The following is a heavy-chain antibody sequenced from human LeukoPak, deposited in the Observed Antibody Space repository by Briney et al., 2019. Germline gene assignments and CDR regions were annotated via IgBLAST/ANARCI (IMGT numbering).Heavy chain of an antibody. Sequence: GGSLRLSCAASGFTVSSNYMSWVRQAPGKGLEWVSVIYGGGSTYYADSVKGRFTISRDNSKNTLYLQMNSLRAEDTAVYYCARVGYDSSGYYYAVFYYFDYWGQGTLVTVSS. J-gene: IGHJ4*02. CDR2: IYGGGST. CDR1: GFTVSSNY. D-gene: IGHD3-22*01. CDR3: ARVGYDSSGYYYAVFYYFDY. V-gene: IGHV3-66*01.